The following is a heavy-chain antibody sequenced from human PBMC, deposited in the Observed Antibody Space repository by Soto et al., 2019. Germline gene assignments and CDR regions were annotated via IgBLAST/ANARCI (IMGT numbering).Heavy chain of an antibody. Sequence: EVQLVESGGNLVQTGGSLRLSCAASGFTFTSNLMHWVRQAPGKGLVWVARINTEGSSTSYADAVKGRLIISRDNTKNTLYLKMDGLRAEDTAVYYYASIDILQGLDYCGPGTLVSVSS. D-gene: IGHD3-9*01. CDR3: ASIDILQGLDY. V-gene: IGHV3-74*01. J-gene: IGHJ4*02. CDR2: INTEGSST. CDR1: GFTFTSNL.